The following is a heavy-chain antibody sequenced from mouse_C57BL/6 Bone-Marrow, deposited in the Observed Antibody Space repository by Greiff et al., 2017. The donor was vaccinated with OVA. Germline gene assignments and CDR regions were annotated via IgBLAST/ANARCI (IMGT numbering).Heavy chain of an antibody. Sequence: QVQLQQSGPELVKPGASVKISCKASGYAFSSSWMNWVKQRPGKGLEWIGRIYPGDGDTNYNGKFKGKATLTADKSSSTAYMQLSSLTSEDSAVYFCARGPPDGDSFAYWGQGTLVTVSA. CDR1: GYAFSSSW. J-gene: IGHJ3*01. CDR2: IYPGDGDT. V-gene: IGHV1-82*01. D-gene: IGHD2-13*01. CDR3: ARGPPDGDSFAY.